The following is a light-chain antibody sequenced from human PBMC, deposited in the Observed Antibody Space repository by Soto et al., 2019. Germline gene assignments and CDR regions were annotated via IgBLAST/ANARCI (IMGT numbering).Light chain of an antibody. Sequence: ILLTQSPATVSVSPGESANLSCRASQNIYYNVAWYQHRPGQAPRLLIYRASTRAPGVPARSSGSGSGTEFTLTISSLQPEDFTVYSCLQYHNLWAFGQGTKVDI. CDR1: QNIYYN. CDR3: LQYHNLWA. CDR2: RAS. V-gene: IGKV3-15*01. J-gene: IGKJ1*01.